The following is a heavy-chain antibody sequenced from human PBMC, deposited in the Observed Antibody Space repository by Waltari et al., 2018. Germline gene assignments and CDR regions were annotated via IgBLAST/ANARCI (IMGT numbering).Heavy chain of an antibody. D-gene: IGHD3-10*01. V-gene: IGHV3-9*01. CDR3: AKDSGGSGSYCDY. CDR1: GFTFEVYA. Sequence: EVQLVESGGGLVQPGRSLRLSCAASGFTFEVYAMPWVRQAPGKGLEWVSVISWNSGSIGYADSVKGRFTISRDKAKNSLYLQMNSLRAEDTALYYCAKDSGGSGSYCDYWGQGTLVTVSS. CDR2: ISWNSGSI. J-gene: IGHJ4*02.